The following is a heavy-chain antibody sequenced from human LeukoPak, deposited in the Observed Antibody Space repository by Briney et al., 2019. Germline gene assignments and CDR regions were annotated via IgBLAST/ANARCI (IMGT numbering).Heavy chain of an antibody. CDR2: IIPIFGTA. CDR1: GGTFSSYA. Sequence: SVKVSCKASGGTFSSYAISWVRQAPGQGLEWMGGIIPIFGTANYAQKFQGRVTITADESTSTAYMELSSLRSEDTAVYYCARAILWFGEPKQYYFDYWGQGTLVTVSS. D-gene: IGHD3-10*01. V-gene: IGHV1-69*01. CDR3: ARAILWFGEPKQYYFDY. J-gene: IGHJ4*02.